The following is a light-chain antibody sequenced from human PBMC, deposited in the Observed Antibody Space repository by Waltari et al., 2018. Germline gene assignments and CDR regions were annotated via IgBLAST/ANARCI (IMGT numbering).Light chain of an antibody. J-gene: IGLJ6*01. V-gene: IGLV8-61*01. Sequence: TVVTQEPSLSVSPGGTVTLTCGLNSGSVSTSNYPSWYQQTPGQAPRMLIYSTNTRPSGVPDRFSGSILGNKAALTITGAQADDESDYYCTLYMGSGISVFGSGTKLTVL. CDR2: STN. CDR3: TLYMGSGISV. CDR1: SGSVSTSNY.